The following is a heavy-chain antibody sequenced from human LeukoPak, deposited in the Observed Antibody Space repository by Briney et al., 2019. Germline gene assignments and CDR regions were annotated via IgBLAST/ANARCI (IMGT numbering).Heavy chain of an antibody. D-gene: IGHD3-22*01. Sequence: GGSLRLSCAASGFAFSSYWMHWVHQTPGKGLVWVSRINTDGSSTSYADSVKGRFTISRDNAKNTLYLQMNSLRAEDTAVYYCARVYYYDSSGSYYFDSWGQGTLVTVSS. CDR2: INTDGSST. V-gene: IGHV3-74*01. CDR3: ARVYYYDSSGSYYFDS. J-gene: IGHJ4*02. CDR1: GFAFSSYW.